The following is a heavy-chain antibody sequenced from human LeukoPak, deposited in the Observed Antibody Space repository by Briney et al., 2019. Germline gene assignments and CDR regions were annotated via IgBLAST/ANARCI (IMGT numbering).Heavy chain of an antibody. Sequence: ASVKVSCKASGYTFTNYGISWVRQAPGQGLEWMGWISAYNSNTNYAQKLQGRVTMATDTSTSTAYMELRSLRSDDTAVYYCARDIRVESWASYYFDYWGRGTLVTVSS. V-gene: IGHV1-18*01. J-gene: IGHJ4*01. CDR3: ARDIRVESWASYYFDY. D-gene: IGHD3-3*01. CDR2: ISAYNSNT. CDR1: GYTFTNYG.